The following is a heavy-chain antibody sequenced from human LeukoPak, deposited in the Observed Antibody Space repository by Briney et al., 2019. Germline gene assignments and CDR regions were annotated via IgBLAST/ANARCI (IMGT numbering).Heavy chain of an antibody. V-gene: IGHV3-23*01. D-gene: IGHD6-19*01. CDR1: GFSFSTYA. CDR2: ISGSGGST. J-gene: IGHJ4*02. CDR3: AKAPVGGGQWLVDYFHY. Sequence: GGSLRLSCAASGFSFSTYAMTWVRQAPGRGLEWVSGISGSGGSTYYADSVKGRFTISRDNSKNTLYLQMNSLRAEDTAVYYCAKAPVGGGQWLVDYFHYWGQGTLVTVSS.